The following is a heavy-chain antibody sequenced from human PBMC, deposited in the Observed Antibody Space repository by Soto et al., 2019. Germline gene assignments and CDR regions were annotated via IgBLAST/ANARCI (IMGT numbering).Heavy chain of an antibody. D-gene: IGHD4-17*01. Sequence: QITLKESGPTLVKPTQTLTLTCTFSGFSLSTSGVGVGWIRQPPGKALEWLALIYRDDDKRYSPSLKSRLTLTKDTSKTPVVLTMTNMDPVDTATYSCAHIHHYADGFDPWGQGPLVTVSS. V-gene: IGHV2-5*02. CDR3: AHIHHYADGFDP. CDR2: IYRDDDK. J-gene: IGHJ5*02. CDR1: GFSLSTSGVG.